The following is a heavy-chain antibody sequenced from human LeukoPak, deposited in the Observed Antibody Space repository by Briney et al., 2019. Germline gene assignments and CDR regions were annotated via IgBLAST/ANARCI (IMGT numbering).Heavy chain of an antibody. D-gene: IGHD3-22*01. CDR1: GFTLSSYA. Sequence: PGGSLRLSCAASGFTLSSYAMSWVRQAPGKGLEWVSVISGSGGSTYYADSVRGRFTISRDNSKNTLYLQMNSLRAEDTAVYYCAKGEYYYDSSGTYDALDIWGQGTMVTVSS. CDR3: AKGEYYYDSSGTYDALDI. V-gene: IGHV3-23*01. CDR2: ISGSGGST. J-gene: IGHJ3*02.